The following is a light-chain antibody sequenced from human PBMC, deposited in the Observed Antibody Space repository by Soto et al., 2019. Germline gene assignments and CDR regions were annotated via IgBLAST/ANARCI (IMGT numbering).Light chain of an antibody. Sequence: QSVLAQPASVSGSPGQTITISCTGTSSDVGAYNYVSWYQQHPGKAPKLMIYEVSNRPSGVSDRFSGSKSGNTASLTISGLQPEDEADYYCSSFTTNRLYVFGPGTKVTVL. V-gene: IGLV2-14*01. J-gene: IGLJ1*01. CDR3: SSFTTNRLYV. CDR2: EVS. CDR1: SSDVGAYNY.